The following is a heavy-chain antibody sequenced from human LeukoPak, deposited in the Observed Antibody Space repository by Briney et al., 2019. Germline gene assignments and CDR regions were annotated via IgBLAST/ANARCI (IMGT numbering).Heavy chain of an antibody. CDR3: ARDLRGRVDY. J-gene: IGHJ4*02. CDR1: GFTFSNAW. D-gene: IGHD3-10*01. Sequence: GGSLRLSCAASGFTFSNAWMSWVRQAPGKGLEWVANINQYESEKYYVDSVKGRFTISRDNAKNSLYLQMNSLRAEDTAVYYCARDLRGRVDYWGQGTLVTVSS. V-gene: IGHV3-7*01. CDR2: INQYESEK.